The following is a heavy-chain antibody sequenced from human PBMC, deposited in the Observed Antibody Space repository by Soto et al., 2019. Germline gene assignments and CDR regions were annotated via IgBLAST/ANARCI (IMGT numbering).Heavy chain of an antibody. V-gene: IGHV4-34*01. J-gene: IGHJ4*02. CDR2: INRSGGT. CDR3: ARAPIIGATFFDY. D-gene: IGHD1-26*01. Sequence: LSLTCAVSGGSLSGHYWSWIRQAPGKGLEWIGEINRSGGTNYDPSLKSRVTISVDASKNQFSLQLNSVTAADTAVYYCARAPIIGATFFDYWGQGSLVTVS. CDR1: GGSLSGHY.